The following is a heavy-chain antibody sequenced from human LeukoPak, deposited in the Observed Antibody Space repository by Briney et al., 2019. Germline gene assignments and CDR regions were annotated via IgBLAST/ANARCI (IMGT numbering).Heavy chain of an antibody. CDR3: ARVVASTSIDS. J-gene: IGHJ4*02. CDR1: GGSISSYY. CDR2: IYYSGST. V-gene: IGHV4-59*08. D-gene: IGHD2-15*01. Sequence: SETLSLTCTVSGGSISSYYWSWIRQPPGKGLEWIGYIYYSGSTNYNPSLKSRVTISVDTSKNQFSLKLTSVTAADTALYYCARVVASTSIDSWGQGTLVTVSS.